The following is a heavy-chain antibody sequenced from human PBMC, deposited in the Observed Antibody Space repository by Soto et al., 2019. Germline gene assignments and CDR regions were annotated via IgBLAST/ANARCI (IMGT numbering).Heavy chain of an antibody. Sequence: QVQLQQWGAGLLKPSETLSLTCAVYGGSFSGYYWSWIRQPPGKGLEWIGEINHSGSTNYNPSLKSRVTISVDTSKNQFSLKLSSVTAADTAVYCCASTVVPAAMLGAAYYFDYWGQGTLVTVSS. J-gene: IGHJ4*02. CDR1: GGSFSGYY. CDR2: INHSGST. CDR3: ASTVVPAAMLGAAYYFDY. V-gene: IGHV4-34*01. D-gene: IGHD2-2*01.